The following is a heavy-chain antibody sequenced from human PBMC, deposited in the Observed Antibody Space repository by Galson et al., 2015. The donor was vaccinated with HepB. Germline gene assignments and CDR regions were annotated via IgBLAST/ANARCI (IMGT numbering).Heavy chain of an antibody. V-gene: IGHV1-18*01. CDR1: GYTFTSFG. J-gene: IGHJ2*01. CDR3: ARVWSGYDRWWRDYWYFDA. Sequence: SVKVSCKASGYTFTSFGISWVRQAPGQGLEWMGWFSTDKSKTTYAEKFQGRLTMTTDTSTSTAYMELSSLRSDDTAVYFCARVWSGYDRWWRDYWYFDAWGRGTLVTVSS. D-gene: IGHD3-3*01. CDR2: FSTDKSKT.